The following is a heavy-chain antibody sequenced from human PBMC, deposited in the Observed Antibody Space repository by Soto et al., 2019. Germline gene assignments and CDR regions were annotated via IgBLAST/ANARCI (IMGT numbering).Heavy chain of an antibody. J-gene: IGHJ4*02. CDR2: ISNSGGST. CDR1: GFTFSGYA. Sequence: EVHLLQSGGDLVQPGGSLRLSCAASGFTFSGYAMSWVRQAPGKGLEWVSGISNSGGSTFYSDSVKGRFTISRDNSENTLYLQMNSLKDEDTAVYFCARDQAGGWISHGYDHWGLGSRVDVSA. V-gene: IGHV3-23*01. CDR3: ARDQAGGWISHGYDH. D-gene: IGHD5-12*01.